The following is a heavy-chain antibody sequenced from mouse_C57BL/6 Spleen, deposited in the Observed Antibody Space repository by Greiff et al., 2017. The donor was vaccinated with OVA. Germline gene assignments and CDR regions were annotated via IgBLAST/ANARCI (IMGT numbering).Heavy chain of an antibody. D-gene: IGHD1-1*01. CDR2: IDPETGGT. J-gene: IGHJ2*01. CDR3: TRCGLRYYYFDY. Sequence: VQLQQSGAELVRPGASVTLSCKASGYTFTDYEMHWVKQTPVHGLEWIGAIDPETGGTAYNQKFKGKAILTADKSSSTAYMELRSLTSEDSAVYYCTRCGLRYYYFDYWGQGTTLTVAS. V-gene: IGHV1-15*01. CDR1: GYTFTDYE.